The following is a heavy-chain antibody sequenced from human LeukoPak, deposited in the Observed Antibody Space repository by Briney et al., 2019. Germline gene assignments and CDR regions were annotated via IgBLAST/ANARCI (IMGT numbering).Heavy chain of an antibody. D-gene: IGHD6-19*01. Sequence: SVKVSCTASGGTFSSCAISWVRQAPGQGLEWMGGIIPIFGTANYAQKFQGRVTITADKSTSTAYMELSSLRSEDTAVYYCARAPDYSSGWDDAFDIWGQGTMVTVSS. CDR1: GGTFSSCA. CDR2: IIPIFGTA. J-gene: IGHJ3*02. V-gene: IGHV1-69*06. CDR3: ARAPDYSSGWDDAFDI.